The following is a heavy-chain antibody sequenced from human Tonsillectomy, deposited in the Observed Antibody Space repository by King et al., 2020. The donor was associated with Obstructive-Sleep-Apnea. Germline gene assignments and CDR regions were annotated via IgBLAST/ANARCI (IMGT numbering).Heavy chain of an antibody. Sequence: QLVQSGAEVKKPGASVRVSCKASGYTFTSNYRHWVRKAPGPGLDWMGIVNPSGGSTNYAQKFQGRDTMTRETSTSTVYMELSSLRSEDTAGYYCARKLYYNYGMDVWGQGTTVTVSS. J-gene: IGHJ6*02. V-gene: IGHV1-46*01. D-gene: IGHD2-2*02. CDR1: GYTFTSNY. CDR2: VNPSGGST. CDR3: ARKLYYNYGMDV.